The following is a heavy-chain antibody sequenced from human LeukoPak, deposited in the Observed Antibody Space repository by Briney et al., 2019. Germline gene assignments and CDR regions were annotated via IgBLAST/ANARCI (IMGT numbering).Heavy chain of an antibody. D-gene: IGHD1-26*01. V-gene: IGHV3-20*04. CDR2: ITWNGGSS. CDR3: ARAAGGTSRDY. J-gene: IGHJ4*02. CDR1: GFTFYDYG. Sequence: GGSLRLSCAAPGFTFYDYGMSWVRQAPGEGPEWVSSITWNGGSSDYVDSVKGRFTISRDNAKNSLYLQMNSLRDDDTAVYYCARAAGGTSRDYWGQGTLVTVSS.